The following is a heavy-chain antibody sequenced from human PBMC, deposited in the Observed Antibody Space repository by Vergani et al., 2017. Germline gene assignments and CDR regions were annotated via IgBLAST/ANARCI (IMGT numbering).Heavy chain of an antibody. J-gene: IGHJ4*02. V-gene: IGHV3-66*01. CDR2: IYSGGST. D-gene: IGHD2-2*01. CDR1: GFTVSSNY. Sequence: EVQLVESGGGLVQPGGSLRLSCAASGFTVSSNYMSWVRQAPGKGLEWVSVIYSGGSTYYADSVKGRFTISRDNSKNTLYLQMNSLRAEDTAVYYCAKVDCSSTSCYEYYFDYWGQGTLVTVSS. CDR3: AKVDCSSTSCYEYYFDY.